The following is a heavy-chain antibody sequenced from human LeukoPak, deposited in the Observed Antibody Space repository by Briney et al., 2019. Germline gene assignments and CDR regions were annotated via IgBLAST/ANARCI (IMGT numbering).Heavy chain of an antibody. V-gene: IGHV1-18*01. Sequence: ASVKVSCKASGYTFSNYGIGGVRPAPGQGLEWMGCISSYNGNTNYAQKFQGRVSMTTDTSTSTAYMELTSLTSDDTAMYYCTRLVIYPAYYYYMDVWGEGTTLTVYS. D-gene: IGHD4-23*01. CDR2: ISSYNGNT. CDR3: TRLVIYPAYYYYMDV. J-gene: IGHJ6*03. CDR1: GYTFSNYG.